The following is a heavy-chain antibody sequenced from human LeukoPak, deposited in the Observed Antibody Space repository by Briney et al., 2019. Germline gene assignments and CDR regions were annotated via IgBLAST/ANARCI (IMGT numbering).Heavy chain of an antibody. CDR3: ARQFYTKGYCSGGSCRKNYYYMDV. V-gene: IGHV4-61*02. J-gene: IGHJ6*03. D-gene: IGHD2-15*01. Sequence: PSETLSLTCTVSGGSISSGSYYWSWIRQPAGKGLEWIGRIYTSGSTNYNPSLKSRVTISVDTSKNQFSLKLSSVTAADTAVYYCARQFYTKGYCSGGSCRKNYYYMDVWGKGTTVTISS. CDR2: IYTSGST. CDR1: GGSISSGSYY.